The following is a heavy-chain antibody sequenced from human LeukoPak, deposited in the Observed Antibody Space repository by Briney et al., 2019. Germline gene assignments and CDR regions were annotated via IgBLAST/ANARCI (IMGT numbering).Heavy chain of an antibody. V-gene: IGHV3-11*01. Sequence: GGSLRLSCAASGFTFSDYYMSWIRQAPGKGLEWVSYISSSGSTIYYADSVKGRFTISRDNAKNSLYLQMNSLRAEDTAVYYCARGKYCGGDCNSIFYYYGMDVWGQGTTVTVSS. CDR3: ARGKYCGGDCNSIFYYYGMDV. J-gene: IGHJ6*02. CDR2: ISSSGSTI. D-gene: IGHD2-21*02. CDR1: GFTFSDYY.